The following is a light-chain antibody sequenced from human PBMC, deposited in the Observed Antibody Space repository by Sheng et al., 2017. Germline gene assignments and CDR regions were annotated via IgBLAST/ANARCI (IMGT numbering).Light chain of an antibody. CDR2: AAS. Sequence: DIQMTQSPSSLSASVGDRVTITCRASQNIRTYLNWYQQKPGTAPKLLIYAASNLQSGVPSRFSGGGSGTDFTLTISSLHPEDSATYICQQTYSFPYTFGQGTKL. J-gene: IGKJ2*01. V-gene: IGKV1-39*01. CDR3: QQTYSFPYT. CDR1: QNIRTY.